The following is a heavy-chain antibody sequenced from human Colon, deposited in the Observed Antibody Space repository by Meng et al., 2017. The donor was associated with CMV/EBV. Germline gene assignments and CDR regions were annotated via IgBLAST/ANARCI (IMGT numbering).Heavy chain of an antibody. CDR1: GVSVNTYKTR. Sequence: TSTIYGVSVNTYKTRVGWIRQSPGKAPEWLARIDWDDDKFYNTSLETRLTISKDISKNQVVLTMTNMDPVDTATYYCARGSYSNWFDPWGQGTLVTVSS. V-gene: IGHV2-70*04. J-gene: IGHJ5*02. D-gene: IGHD2-15*01. CDR3: ARGSYSNWFDP. CDR2: IDWDDDK.